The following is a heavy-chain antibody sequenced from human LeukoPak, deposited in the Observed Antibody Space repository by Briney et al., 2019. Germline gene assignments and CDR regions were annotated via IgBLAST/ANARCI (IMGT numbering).Heavy chain of an antibody. Sequence: GEPLKISCKGSGYSFTSYWIGWVRQKPGKGLEWMGIIYPGDSDTRYSPSFQGQVTISADKSISPAYLQWSSLKASDTAMYYCARSDSSGWKQNPGFDYWGQGTLVTVSS. V-gene: IGHV5-51*01. D-gene: IGHD6-19*01. J-gene: IGHJ4*02. CDR2: IYPGDSDT. CDR3: ARSDSSGWKQNPGFDY. CDR1: GYSFTSYW.